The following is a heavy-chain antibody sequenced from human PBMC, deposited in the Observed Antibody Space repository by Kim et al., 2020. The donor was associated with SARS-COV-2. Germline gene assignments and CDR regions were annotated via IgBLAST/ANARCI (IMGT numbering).Heavy chain of an antibody. CDR2: IYYSGST. Sequence: SETLSLTCTVSGGSISSYYWSWIRQPPGKGLEWIGYIYYSGSTNYNPSLKSRVTISVDTSKNQFSLKLSSVTAADTAVYYCARASGRQWLVPIDYWGQGTLVTVSS. V-gene: IGHV4-59*01. CDR1: GGSISSYY. D-gene: IGHD6-19*01. CDR3: ARASGRQWLVPIDY. J-gene: IGHJ4*02.